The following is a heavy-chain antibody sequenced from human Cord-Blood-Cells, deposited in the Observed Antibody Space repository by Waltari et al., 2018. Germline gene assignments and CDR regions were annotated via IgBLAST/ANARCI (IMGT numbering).Heavy chain of an antibody. CDR2: IYTSRST. Sequence: QVQLQESGPGLVKPSQTLSLTCTVSGGSISSGSYYWSWIRQPAGKGLEWIGYIYTSRSTDSTPALNGRVTISVDTSKSQFSLKLSSVTAADTAVYYCARPTSSSSWYFDLWGRGSLVTVSS. J-gene: IGHJ2*01. D-gene: IGHD6-6*01. CDR3: ARPTSSSSWYFDL. V-gene: IGHV4-61*09. CDR1: GGSISSGSYY.